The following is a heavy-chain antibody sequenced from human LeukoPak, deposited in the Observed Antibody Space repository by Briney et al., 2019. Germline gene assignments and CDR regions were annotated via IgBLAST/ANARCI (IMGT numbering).Heavy chain of an antibody. CDR3: AVYCSSTSCYSATYYYYGMDV. J-gene: IGHJ6*02. CDR1: GYTLTELS. D-gene: IGHD2-2*02. Sequence: ASVNLSCTVSGYTLTELSMHWVRQAPGKGHEWMGGFDPEDGETIYAQKFQGRVTMTEDTSTDTAYMELSSLRSEDTAVYYCAVYCSSTSCYSATYYYYGMDVWGQGTTVTVSS. V-gene: IGHV1-24*01. CDR2: FDPEDGET.